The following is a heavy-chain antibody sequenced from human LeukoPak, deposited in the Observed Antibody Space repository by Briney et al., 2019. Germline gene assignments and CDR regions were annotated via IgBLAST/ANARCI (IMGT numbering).Heavy chain of an antibody. CDR2: ITGDGGRT. Sequence: GGSLRLSCAASGFTSRNYGMHWVRQAPGKGLECVSAITGDGGRTYCADSVKGRFTISRDNSKNTLYLQMSSLRVEDTAVYYCVKDPFYGGNPPYYFDYWGQGTLVTVSS. D-gene: IGHD4-23*01. CDR1: GFTSRNYG. V-gene: IGHV3-64D*06. J-gene: IGHJ4*02. CDR3: VKDPFYGGNPPYYFDY.